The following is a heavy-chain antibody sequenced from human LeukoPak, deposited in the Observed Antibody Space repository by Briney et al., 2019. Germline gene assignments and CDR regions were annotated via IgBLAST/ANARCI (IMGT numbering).Heavy chain of an antibody. CDR2: IKKDGSEK. Sequence: GGSLRLSCAASGLIFSDYWMSWVRQTPGKGLEWVANIKKDGSEKYYVDSLKGRCTISRDNAKNSLYLQMNSLRAEDTAVYYCARDREIFDYWGQGTLVTVSS. CDR3: ARDREIFDY. J-gene: IGHJ4*02. CDR1: GLIFSDYW. V-gene: IGHV3-7*05. D-gene: IGHD1-26*01.